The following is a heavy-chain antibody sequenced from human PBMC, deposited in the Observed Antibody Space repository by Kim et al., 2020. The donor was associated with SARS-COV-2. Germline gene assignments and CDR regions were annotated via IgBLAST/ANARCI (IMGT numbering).Heavy chain of an antibody. CDR3: AREGPQQLAPYNWFDP. CDR1: GDSVSSNSAA. D-gene: IGHD6-13*01. Sequence: SQTLSLTCAISGDSVSSNSAAWNWIRQSPSRGLEWLGRTYYRSKWYNDYAVSVKSRITINPDTSKNQFSLQLNSVTPEDTAVYYCAREGPQQLAPYNWFDPWGQGTLVTVSS. J-gene: IGHJ5*02. V-gene: IGHV6-1*01. CDR2: TYYRSKWYN.